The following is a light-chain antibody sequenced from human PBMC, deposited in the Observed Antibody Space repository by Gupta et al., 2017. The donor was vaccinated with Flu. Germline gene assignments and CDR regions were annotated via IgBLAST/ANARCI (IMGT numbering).Light chain of an antibody. CDR3: QQEGSSPRT. Sequence: IVLTQPPGTLSVSPGERATLSCRASQSVTSNYLAWCQQRPGQAPRLLIYGASSRATGIPDRFSGSGSGTDFTLTISRLDPEDFAVYYCQQEGSSPRTFGPGTKVEIK. J-gene: IGKJ1*01. V-gene: IGKV3-20*01. CDR1: QSVTSNY. CDR2: GAS.